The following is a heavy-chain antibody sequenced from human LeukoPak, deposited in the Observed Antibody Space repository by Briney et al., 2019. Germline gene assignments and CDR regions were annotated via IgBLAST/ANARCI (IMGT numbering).Heavy chain of an antibody. V-gene: IGHV3-11*04. CDR2: ISSSGSTI. CDR1: GFTFSDYY. D-gene: IGHD7-27*01. J-gene: IGHJ3*02. Sequence: GGSLRLSCAASGFTFSDYYMSWIRQAPGKGLEWVSYISSSGSTIYYADSVKGRFTISRDNAKNSLYLQMNSLRAEDTAVYYCARIDDETGDEPSGAFDIWGQGTMVTVSS. CDR3: ARIDDETGDEPSGAFDI.